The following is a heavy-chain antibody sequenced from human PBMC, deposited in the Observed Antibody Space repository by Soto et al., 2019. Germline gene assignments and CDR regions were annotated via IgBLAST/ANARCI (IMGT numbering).Heavy chain of an antibody. V-gene: IGHV1-3*01. J-gene: IGHJ2*01. CDR2: INAGNGNT. CDR3: ARPSVLFFDL. Sequence: QVQLVQSGAEVKMPGASVKVSCKASGYTFTNYAIHWVRQAPGQRLEWMGWINAGNGNTKYSQKFQGRVTITRDTSASTAYMELNSLRSEDTAVYYCARPSVLFFDLWGRGTLVTVSS. CDR1: GYTFTNYA.